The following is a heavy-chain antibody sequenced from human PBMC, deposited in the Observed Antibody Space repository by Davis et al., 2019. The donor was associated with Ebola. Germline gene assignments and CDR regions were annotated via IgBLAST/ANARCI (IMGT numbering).Heavy chain of an antibody. J-gene: IGHJ4*02. D-gene: IGHD2-2*01. CDR1: GFTFSSYA. CDR2: ISYDGSNK. CDR3: ARALSSWRDY. V-gene: IGHV3-30-3*01. Sequence: GGSLRPSCAAPGFTFSSYAMHWVRQAPGKGLEWVAVISYDGSNKYYADSVKGRFTISRDNSKNTLYLQMNSLRAEDTAVYYCARALSSWRDYWGQGTLVTVSS.